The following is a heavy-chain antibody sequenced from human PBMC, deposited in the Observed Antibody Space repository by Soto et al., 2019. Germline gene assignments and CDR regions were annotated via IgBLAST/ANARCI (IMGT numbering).Heavy chain of an antibody. CDR1: GGSFSGYY. D-gene: IGHD3-9*01. Sequence: SETLSLTCAVYGGSFSGYYWSWIRQPPGKGLEWIGEINRSGSTNYNPSLKSRVTISVDTSKNQFSLKLSSVNAADTAVYYCARGANVLRYFDWLFHWGQGTLVTVS. J-gene: IGHJ5*02. CDR3: ARGANVLRYFDWLFH. V-gene: IGHV4-34*01. CDR2: INRSGST.